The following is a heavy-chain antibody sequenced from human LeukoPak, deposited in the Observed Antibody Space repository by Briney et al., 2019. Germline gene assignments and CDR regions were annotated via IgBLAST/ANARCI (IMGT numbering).Heavy chain of an antibody. V-gene: IGHV3-33*01. CDR2: IWHDGSHK. Sequence: GRSLRLSCAASGFAFNTYAMHWVRQAPGKGLVWVTLIWHDGSHKLYIDSVRGRFTISRDDSRNTVYLQMNGLRAEDTAVYYCAREIFGPGSYPDYWGQGTLVTVSS. J-gene: IGHJ4*02. D-gene: IGHD3-10*01. CDR1: GFAFNTYA. CDR3: AREIFGPGSYPDY.